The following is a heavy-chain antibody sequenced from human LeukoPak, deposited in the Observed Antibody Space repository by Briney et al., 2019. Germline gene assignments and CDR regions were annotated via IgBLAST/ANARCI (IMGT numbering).Heavy chain of an antibody. J-gene: IGHJ6*02. CDR3: GRDDDGMDV. CDR1: GFTFSNYG. V-gene: IGHV3-33*01. Sequence: GGSLRLSCAASGFTFSNYGMHWVRQAPGKGLEWVAVIWSDGSNKYYADSVKGRFTISRDNSKNTLYLHMNSLRAEDTAVYYCGRDDDGMDVWGQGTTVTVSS. CDR2: IWSDGSNK.